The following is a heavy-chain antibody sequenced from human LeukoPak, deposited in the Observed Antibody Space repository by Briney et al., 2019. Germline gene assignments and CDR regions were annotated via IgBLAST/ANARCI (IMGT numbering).Heavy chain of an antibody. Sequence: GGSLRLSCVAPGFTFSSYSMNWVRQAPGKGLEWVSYLSGSSGTIYYADSVRGRFTISRDNAKNTLYLQMNSLRAEDTAVYCCARRSEFGVLYDMDIWGKGTTVTVAS. J-gene: IGHJ6*03. D-gene: IGHD3-16*01. CDR2: LSGSSGTI. CDR3: ARRSEFGVLYDMDI. V-gene: IGHV3-48*01. CDR1: GFTFSSYS.